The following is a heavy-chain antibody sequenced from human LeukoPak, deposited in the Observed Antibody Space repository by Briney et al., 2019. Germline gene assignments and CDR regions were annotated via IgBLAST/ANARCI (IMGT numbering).Heavy chain of an antibody. V-gene: IGHV3-23*01. CDR1: GFPFDDYA. J-gene: IGHJ4*02. CDR2: ISGSGGST. Sequence: PGGSLRLSCAASGFPFDDYAMSWVRQAPGKGLEWVSAISGSGGSTYYADSVKGRFTISRDNSKNTLHLQMNSLRAEDTAVDYCANCLRFLEWFIPGSFDYWGQGTLVTVSS. D-gene: IGHD3-3*01. CDR3: ANCLRFLEWFIPGSFDY.